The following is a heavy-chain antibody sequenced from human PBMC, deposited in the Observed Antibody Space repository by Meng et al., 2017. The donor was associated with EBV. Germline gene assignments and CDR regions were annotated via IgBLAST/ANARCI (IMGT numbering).Heavy chain of an antibody. D-gene: IGHD1-1*01. CDR1: GYAFRNYA. CDR2: INTYSGKA. Sequence: EQLLHSGSEWKGPGASMKVFCQTSGYAFRNYAIKWVRQVPGQGREWMGWINTYSGKATFAQGFTGRFVFSLDTPVTTAHLQISGLKTEDSAVYYCARGVEENGSHYPFDSWGQGTLVTVSS. CDR3: ARGVEENGSHYPFDS. J-gene: IGHJ4*02. V-gene: IGHV7-4-1*02.